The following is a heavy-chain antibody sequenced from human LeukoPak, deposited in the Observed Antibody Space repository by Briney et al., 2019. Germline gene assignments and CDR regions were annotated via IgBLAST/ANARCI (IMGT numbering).Heavy chain of an antibody. V-gene: IGHV3-64D*09. CDR2: ISSNGGST. CDR3: VKSYYYDSSGYLY. Sequence: PGGSLRLPCSASGCTFSSYAMHWVRQAPGKGLEYVSAISSNGGSTYYADSVKGRFTISRDNSKNTLYLQMSSLRAEDTAVYYCVKSYYYDSSGYLYWGQGTLVTVSS. J-gene: IGHJ4*02. CDR1: GCTFSSYA. D-gene: IGHD3-22*01.